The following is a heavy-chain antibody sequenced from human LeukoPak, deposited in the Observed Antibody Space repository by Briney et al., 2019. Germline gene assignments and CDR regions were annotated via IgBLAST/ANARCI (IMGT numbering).Heavy chain of an antibody. V-gene: IGHV4-59*08. CDR1: GDSISSYY. CDR2: IYYSGST. J-gene: IGHJ4*02. Sequence: SETLSLTCTVSGDSISSYYWSWIRQPPGKGLEWIGYIYYSGSTNYNPSLKSRVTISVDTSKNQFSLKLSSVTAADTAVYYCARRELVGYNYYFDYWGQGTLVTVSS. D-gene: IGHD5-24*01. CDR3: ARRELVGYNYYFDY.